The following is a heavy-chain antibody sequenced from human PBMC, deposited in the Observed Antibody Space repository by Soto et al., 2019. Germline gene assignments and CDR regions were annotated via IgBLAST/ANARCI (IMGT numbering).Heavy chain of an antibody. V-gene: IGHV1-69*13. CDR2: IIPIFGTA. CDR3: ARHPGGRGYYYGMDV. D-gene: IGHD2-15*01. Sequence: SVKVDCKASGGTFSSYAISWVRQAPGQGLEWMGGIIPIFGTANYAQKFQGRVTITADESTSTAYMELSSLRSEDTAVYYCARHPGGRGYYYGMDVWGQGTTVTVSS. CDR1: GGTFSSYA. J-gene: IGHJ6*02.